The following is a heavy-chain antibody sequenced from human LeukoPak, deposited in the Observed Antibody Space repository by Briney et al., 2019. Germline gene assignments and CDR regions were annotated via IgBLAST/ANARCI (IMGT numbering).Heavy chain of an antibody. J-gene: IGHJ4*02. CDR3: ARGRTGYHPLH. CDR1: GGSISSSSYY. V-gene: IGHV4-39*07. CDR2: INHSGST. D-gene: IGHD6-13*01. Sequence: SETLSLTCTVSGGSISSSSYYWSWIRQPPGKGLEWIGEINHSGSTNYNPSLKSRVTISVDTSKNQFSLKLSSVTAADTAVYYCARGRTGYHPLHWGQGTLVTVSS.